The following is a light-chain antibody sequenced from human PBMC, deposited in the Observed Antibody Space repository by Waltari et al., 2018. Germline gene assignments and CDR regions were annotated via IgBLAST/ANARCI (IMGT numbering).Light chain of an antibody. CDR3: CSDAGSYTVV. CDR1: SSDIGHYNF. J-gene: IGLJ7*01. V-gene: IGLV2-11*01. Sequence: QSALTQPRSVSGSPGQSVPISCSGTSSDIGHYNFVSWYQQHPGNAPNLLIYDVVKRPSGVPDRFSGSKSGNTASLTSSGLQTEDEGDCYCCSDAGSYTVVFGGGTQLTVL. CDR2: DVV.